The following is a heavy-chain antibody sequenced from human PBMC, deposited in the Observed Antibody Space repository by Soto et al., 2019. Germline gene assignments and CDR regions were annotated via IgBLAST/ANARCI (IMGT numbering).Heavy chain of an antibody. J-gene: IGHJ4*02. V-gene: IGHV3-33*01. D-gene: IGHD1-1*01. CDR1: GFTFSTFG. CDR3: VTGNQNYFDY. Sequence: VLLVETGGGVVQPGRSLRLSCAASGFTFSTFGLHWVRQAPGKALEWVAVIWNDGSKKYYADSVKGRFTISRDNSNNTLFLQMNSLRVEDTAVYYCVTGNQNYFDYWGQGTLVTVSS. CDR2: IWNDGSKK.